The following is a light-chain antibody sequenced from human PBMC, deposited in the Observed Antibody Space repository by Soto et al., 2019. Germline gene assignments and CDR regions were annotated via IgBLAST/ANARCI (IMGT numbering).Light chain of an antibody. J-gene: IGLJ2*01. CDR3: SSYTISRDVV. Sequence: QSALTQPASVSGSPGQSITISCTGTSSDVGGYNYVSWYQQHPGEAPKLMIYDVSNRPSGVSNRFSGSKSGNTASLTISGLQAEDEADYYCSSYTISRDVVFGGGTKLTVL. CDR1: SSDVGGYNY. V-gene: IGLV2-14*01. CDR2: DVS.